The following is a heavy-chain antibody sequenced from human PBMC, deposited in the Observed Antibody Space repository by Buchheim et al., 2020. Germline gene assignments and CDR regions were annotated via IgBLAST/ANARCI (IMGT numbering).Heavy chain of an antibody. J-gene: IGHJ6*02. CDR1: GFTFSSYS. D-gene: IGHD5-24*01. V-gene: IGHV3-21*01. CDR3: ARKMATIGYYYYYGMDV. Sequence: EVQLVESGGGLVKPGGSLRLSCAASGFTFSSYSMNWVRQAPGKGLEWVSSISSSSSYIYYADSVKGRFTIYRDNAKNSLYLQMNSLRAEDTAVYYCARKMATIGYYYYYGMDVWGQGTT. CDR2: ISSSSSYI.